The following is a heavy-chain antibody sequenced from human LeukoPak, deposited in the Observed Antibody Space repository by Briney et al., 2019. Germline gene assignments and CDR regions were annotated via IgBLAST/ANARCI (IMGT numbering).Heavy chain of an antibody. Sequence: GGSLRLSCAASGFTFSSYWMSWVRQAPGKGLEWVANIKQDGSEKYYVDSVKGRFTISRDNAKNPLYLQMNSLRAEDTAVYYCARDGPYYDFWSGYYSYYFDYWGQGTLVTVSS. CDR3: ARDGPYYDFWSGYYSYYFDY. J-gene: IGHJ4*02. CDR2: IKQDGSEK. V-gene: IGHV3-7*01. D-gene: IGHD3-3*01. CDR1: GFTFSSYW.